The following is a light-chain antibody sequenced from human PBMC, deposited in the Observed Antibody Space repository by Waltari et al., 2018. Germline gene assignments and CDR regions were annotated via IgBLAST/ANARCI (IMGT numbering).Light chain of an antibody. J-gene: IGLJ2*01. Sequence: SYELTQPPSVSVSPGQTASITCSGDKLGAKYACWYQQKQGQSPVLVMYQDSKRPSGTPERFSGSNSGNTATLTISGTQAMDEADYYCQAWDSSTDVVFGGGTKLTVL. CDR3: QAWDSSTDVV. V-gene: IGLV3-1*01. CDR1: KLGAKY. CDR2: QDS.